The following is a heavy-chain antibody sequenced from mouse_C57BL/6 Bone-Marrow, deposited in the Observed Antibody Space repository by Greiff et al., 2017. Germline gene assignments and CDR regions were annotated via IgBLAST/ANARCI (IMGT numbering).Heavy chain of an antibody. CDR1: GYTFTSYW. J-gene: IGHJ3*01. Sequence: QVQLQQPGAELVRPGTSVKLSCKASGYTFTSYWMHWVKQRPGQGLEWIGVIDPSDSYTNYNQKFKGKATLTVATSSSTAYMQLSSLTSEDSAVYYCAREGDYYYAAWFAYWGQGTLVTVSA. V-gene: IGHV1-59*01. CDR2: IDPSDSYT. D-gene: IGHD1-1*01. CDR3: AREGDYYYAAWFAY.